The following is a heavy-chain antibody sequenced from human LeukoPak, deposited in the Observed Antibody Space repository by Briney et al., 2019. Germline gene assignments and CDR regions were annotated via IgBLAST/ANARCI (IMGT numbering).Heavy chain of an antibody. V-gene: IGHV4-59*01. D-gene: IGHD2-15*01. J-gene: IGHJ5*02. CDR1: GGSISSYY. CDR3: ARAICSGGSCYSGPFDP. Sequence: SETLSLTCTVSGGSISSYYWSWIRQPPGKGLEWIGYIYYSGSTNYNPSLKSRGTISVDTSKNQFSLKLSSVTAADTAVYYCARAICSGGSCYSGPFDPWGQGTLVTVSS. CDR2: IYYSGST.